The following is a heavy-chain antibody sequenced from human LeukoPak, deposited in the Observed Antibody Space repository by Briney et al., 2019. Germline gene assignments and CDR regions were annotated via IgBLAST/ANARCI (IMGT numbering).Heavy chain of an antibody. CDR2: ISYGGNHK. D-gene: IGHD1-26*01. Sequence: PGGSLTLSCVASGFAFRSYSLHWVRRAAAKGLEGVGVISYGGNHKYYGDTVKGRFAISRDNSQNTLYLQMNSLRAEDTTVYYCAKDQKWGLLLGPHFDYWGQGTLVTVSS. CDR3: AKDQKWGLLLGPHFDY. V-gene: IGHV3-30*18. J-gene: IGHJ4*02. CDR1: GFAFRSYS.